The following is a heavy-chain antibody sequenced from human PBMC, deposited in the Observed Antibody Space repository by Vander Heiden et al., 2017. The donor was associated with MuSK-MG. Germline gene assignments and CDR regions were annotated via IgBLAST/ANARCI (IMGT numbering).Heavy chain of an antibody. Sequence: VQLVQSWAEVKKPGASVKVSCKASGYTFTRYGRHWVGQGPGQRLEWIGWINAGNGNTKYSQKFQGRVNITRDKSASSAYMELSSMRAEDTAVYYGARWGKDYGDYGRDAFDIWGQGTMVNVSS. V-gene: IGHV1-3*01. CDR1: GYTFTRYG. J-gene: IGHJ3*02. CDR3: ARWGKDYGDYGRDAFDI. CDR2: INAGNGNT. D-gene: IGHD4-17*01.